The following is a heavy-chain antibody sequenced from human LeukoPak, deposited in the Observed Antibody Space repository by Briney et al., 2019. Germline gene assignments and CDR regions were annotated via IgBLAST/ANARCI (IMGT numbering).Heavy chain of an antibody. J-gene: IGHJ4*02. CDR1: GGSFSTYY. CDR2: INYSGST. Sequence: SETLSLTCTVSGGSFSTYYWSWIRQPPGKGLEWIGYINYSGSTTYSPSLKSRVTISVDTSKSQFSLKLSSVTAADTAVYYSARGIKPGLGEPSAYWGQGTLVTVSS. V-gene: IGHV4-59*01. D-gene: IGHD3-10*01. CDR3: ARGIKPGLGEPSAY.